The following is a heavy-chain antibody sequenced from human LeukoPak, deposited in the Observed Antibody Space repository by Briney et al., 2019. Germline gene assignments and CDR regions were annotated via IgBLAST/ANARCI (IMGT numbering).Heavy chain of an antibody. CDR3: ARGGHGKLPTLDAFDI. J-gene: IGHJ3*02. CDR1: GFTFSSYS. CDR2: ISSSSSYI. V-gene: IGHV3-21*01. D-gene: IGHD1-7*01. Sequence: PGGSLRLSCAASGFTFSSYSMNWVRQAPGKGLEWVSSISSSSSYIYYADSVKGRFTISRDNAKNSLYLQMNSLRAEDTAVYYCARGGHGKLPTLDAFDIWGQGTMVTVSS.